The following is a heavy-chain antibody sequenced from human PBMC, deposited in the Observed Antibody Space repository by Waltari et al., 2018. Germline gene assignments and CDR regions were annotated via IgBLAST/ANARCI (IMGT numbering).Heavy chain of an antibody. CDR2: IYYSGST. Sequence: QVQLQESGPGLVKPSETLSLTCTVSGGSISSHYWSWIRQPPGKGLEWIGYIYYSGSTNYNPSLKSRVTISVDTSKNQFSLKLSSVTAADTAMYYCARGISDWDYWGQGTLVTVSS. CDR3: ARGISDWDY. J-gene: IGHJ4*02. D-gene: IGHD2-21*01. V-gene: IGHV4-59*11. CDR1: GGSISSHY.